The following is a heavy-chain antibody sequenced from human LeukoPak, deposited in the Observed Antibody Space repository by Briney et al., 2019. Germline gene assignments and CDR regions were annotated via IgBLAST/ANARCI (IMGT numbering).Heavy chain of an antibody. CDR2: ISYDGSNK. CDR1: GFTFSSYA. J-gene: IGHJ4*02. D-gene: IGHD3-9*01. CDR3: ARDGYDILTGYSSYYFDY. V-gene: IGHV3-30-3*01. Sequence: PGRSLRLSCAASGFTFSSYAMHWVRQAPGKGLEWVAVISYDGSNKYYADSVKGRFTISRDNSKNTLYLQMNSLRAEDTAVYYCARDGYDILTGYSSYYFDYWGQGTLVTVSS.